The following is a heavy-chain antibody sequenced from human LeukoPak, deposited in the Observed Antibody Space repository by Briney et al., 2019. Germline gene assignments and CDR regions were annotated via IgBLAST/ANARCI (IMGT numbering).Heavy chain of an antibody. CDR2: IYYSGST. J-gene: IGHJ4*02. Sequence: RASETLSLTCTVSGGSISSSSYYWGWIRQPPGKGLEWIGTIYYSGSTYYNPSLKSRVTISVDRSKNQFSLKLSSVTAADTAVYYCARQDSSGYWQFDYWGQGTLVTVSS. V-gene: IGHV4-39*01. D-gene: IGHD3-22*01. CDR1: GGSISSSSYY. CDR3: ARQDSSGYWQFDY.